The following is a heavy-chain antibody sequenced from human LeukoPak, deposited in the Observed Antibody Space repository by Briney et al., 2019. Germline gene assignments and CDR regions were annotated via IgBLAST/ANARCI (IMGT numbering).Heavy chain of an antibody. D-gene: IGHD6-19*01. CDR3: ATDFSFGSGWYWGFDP. CDR1: GYTLTELP. V-gene: IGHV1-24*01. J-gene: IGHJ5*02. Sequence: VASVKVSCKVSGYTLTELPMHWVRQAPGKGLEWMGGFDPEDGVTIYAQKSQGRVTMTEDTSTDTAYMELSSLRSEDTAVYYCATDFSFGSGWYWGFDPWGQGTLVTVSS. CDR2: FDPEDGVT.